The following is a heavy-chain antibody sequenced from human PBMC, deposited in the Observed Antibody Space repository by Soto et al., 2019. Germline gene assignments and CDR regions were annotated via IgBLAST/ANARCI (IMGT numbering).Heavy chain of an antibody. D-gene: IGHD4-17*01. J-gene: IGHJ4*02. CDR2: ISGSGGST. Sequence: GGSLRLSCAASGFTFSSYAMSWVRQAPGKGLEWVSAISGSGGSTYYADSVKGRFTISRDNSKNTLYLQMNSLRAEDTAVYYCAKDLEGQGPTVTGNFDYGGQGTLVTVSS. CDR1: GFTFSSYA. CDR3: AKDLEGQGPTVTGNFDY. V-gene: IGHV3-23*01.